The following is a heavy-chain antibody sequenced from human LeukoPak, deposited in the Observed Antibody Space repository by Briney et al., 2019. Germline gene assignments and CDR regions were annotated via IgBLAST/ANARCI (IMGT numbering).Heavy chain of an antibody. CDR1: GYTFVDYG. J-gene: IGHJ4*02. CDR2: ISAHSGDT. CDR3: ARDLGASNSRPSWPLNY. Sequence: GASVKVSCKASGYTFVDYGVSWVRQAPGQGLEWMGWISAHSGDTYYAQNLQGRVTVTSHTSTSTAYMELRSLRSDDTAVYYCARDLGASNSRPSWPLNYWGQGTLVTVSS. D-gene: IGHD1-26*01. V-gene: IGHV1-18*01.